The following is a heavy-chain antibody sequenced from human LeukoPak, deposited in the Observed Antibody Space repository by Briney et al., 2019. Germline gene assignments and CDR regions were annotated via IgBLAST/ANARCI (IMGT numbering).Heavy chain of an antibody. CDR1: GFTFSHYG. D-gene: IGHD1-26*01. V-gene: IGHV3-30*03. J-gene: IGHJ6*03. CDR2: ISSDGSNK. CDR3: ARDPYSGAYGDTYYYFMDV. Sequence: GGSLRLSCAASGFTFSHYGMHWVRQAPGKGLEWVAVISSDGSNKYYARSVKGRFTISRDNARNSLYLQMNSLTAEDTAVYYCARDPYSGAYGDTYYYFMDVWGKGTTVTISS.